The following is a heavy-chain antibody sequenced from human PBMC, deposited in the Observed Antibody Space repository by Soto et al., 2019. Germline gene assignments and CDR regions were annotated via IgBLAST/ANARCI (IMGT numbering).Heavy chain of an antibody. CDR1: GGTFSSYA. D-gene: IGHD2-15*01. CDR2: IIPIFGTA. V-gene: IGHV1-69*19. Sequence: QVQLVQSGAEVKKPGSSVKVSCKASGGTFSSYAISWVRQAPGQGLEWMGGIIPIFGTANYAQKFQGRVTITADESTSTAYMELSSRRSEDTAVYYCAAGTNRLGGYCSGGSCYSAFDYWGQGTLVTVSS. J-gene: IGHJ4*02. CDR3: AAGTNRLGGYCSGGSCYSAFDY.